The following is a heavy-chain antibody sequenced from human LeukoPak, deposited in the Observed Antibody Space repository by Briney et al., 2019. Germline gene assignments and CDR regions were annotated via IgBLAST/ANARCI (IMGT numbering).Heavy chain of an antibody. D-gene: IGHD3-22*01. V-gene: IGHV4-39*07. CDR1: DGSLSSSSYY. Sequence: PSETLSLTCTVSDGSLSSSSYYWGWIRQPPGKGLEWIGSIYYSGSTYYNPSLKSRVTISRDTYKHQFYLKLSAVTAADTAVYYCAGVWGYDSSGPDWGTDWFDPWGQGTLVTVSS. CDR2: IYYSGST. J-gene: IGHJ5*02. CDR3: AGVWGYDSSGPDWGTDWFDP.